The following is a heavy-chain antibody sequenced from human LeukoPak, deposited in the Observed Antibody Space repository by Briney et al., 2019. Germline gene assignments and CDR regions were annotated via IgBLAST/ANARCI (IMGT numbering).Heavy chain of an antibody. CDR3: ARILYSSNIDY. CDR1: GDSISKSNYY. V-gene: IGHV4-39*07. J-gene: IGHJ4*02. CDR2: IYYSGRT. Sequence: SETLSLTCTVSGDSISKSNYYWGWIRQPPGKDLECIGAIYYSGRTYYNPSLTSRVTLSVDTSKNQFSLKLNSVTAADTAVYYCARILYSSNIDYWGQGTLVTVSS. D-gene: IGHD6-19*01.